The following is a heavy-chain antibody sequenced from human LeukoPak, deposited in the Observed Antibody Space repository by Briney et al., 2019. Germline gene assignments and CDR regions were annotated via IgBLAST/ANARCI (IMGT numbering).Heavy chain of an antibody. D-gene: IGHD1-26*01. V-gene: IGHV4-59*01. J-gene: IGHJ5*02. CDR1: GGSISSYY. CDR2: IYYSGST. Sequence: SETLSLTCTVSGGSISSYYWSWIRQPPGKGLEWIGYIYYSGSTNYNPSLKSRVTISVDTSKNQFSLKLSSVTAADTAVYYCARDFASGSYVWFDPWGQGTLVTVSS. CDR3: ARDFASGSYVWFDP.